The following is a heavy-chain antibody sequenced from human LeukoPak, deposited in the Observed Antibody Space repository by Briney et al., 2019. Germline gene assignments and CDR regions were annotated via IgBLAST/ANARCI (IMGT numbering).Heavy chain of an antibody. V-gene: IGHV4-61*02. J-gene: IGHJ5*01. D-gene: IGHD2-15*01. CDR3: ATGYGKLDS. CDR1: GGSISSGSYY. Sequence: SQTLSLTCTVSGGSISSGSYYWSWIRQPAGKGLEWIGRIYASGNINYNPSLKSRVTISVDTSKNQFSLKLSSVTAADTAVYYCATGYGKLDSWGQGTLVAVSS. CDR2: IYASGNI.